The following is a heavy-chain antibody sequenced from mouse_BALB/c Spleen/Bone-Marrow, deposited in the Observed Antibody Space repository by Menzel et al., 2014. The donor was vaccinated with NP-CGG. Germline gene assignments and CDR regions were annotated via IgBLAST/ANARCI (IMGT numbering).Heavy chain of an antibody. V-gene: IGHV4-1*02. Sequence: EVQLQQSGGGLVQPGGSLKLSCAASGFDFSRYWMTWVRQAPGKGLEWIGEINPASSTINYTPSLKDKFIISRDNAKNTLYLQMSKVRSEDTALYYCAKNYYYGYVAYWSQGTQVTVSA. D-gene: IGHD1-2*01. CDR1: GFDFSRYW. J-gene: IGHJ3*01. CDR2: INPASSTI. CDR3: AKNYYYGYVAY.